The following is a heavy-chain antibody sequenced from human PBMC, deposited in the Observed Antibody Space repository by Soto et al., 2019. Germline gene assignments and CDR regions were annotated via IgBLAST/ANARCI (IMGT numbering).Heavy chain of an antibody. CDR2: INNNGANT. Sequence: EMQLLESGGGLGQPGRSLRLSCAASGFTFSSSAMSWVRQAPGKGLEWVSGINNNGANTYYADSVKGRFTISRDNSKNTLYLQMNSLRAEDTAVYYCAKIPITIRLGMDVWGQGTTVTVSS. CDR3: AKIPITIRLGMDV. CDR1: GFTFSSSA. V-gene: IGHV3-23*01. D-gene: IGHD3-3*01. J-gene: IGHJ6*02.